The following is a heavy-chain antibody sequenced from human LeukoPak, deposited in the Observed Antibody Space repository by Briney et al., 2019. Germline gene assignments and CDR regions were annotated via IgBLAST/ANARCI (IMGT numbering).Heavy chain of an antibody. Sequence: PGGSLRLSCAASGFTFSSYGMHWVRQAPGKGLEWVAVISYDGSNKYYADSVKGRFTISRDNSKNTLYLQMNSLRAEDTAVYYCARDFPLRYFDWFFIYWGQGTLVTVSS. J-gene: IGHJ4*02. CDR3: ARDFPLRYFDWFFIY. CDR1: GFTFSSYG. D-gene: IGHD3-9*01. V-gene: IGHV3-30*03. CDR2: ISYDGSNK.